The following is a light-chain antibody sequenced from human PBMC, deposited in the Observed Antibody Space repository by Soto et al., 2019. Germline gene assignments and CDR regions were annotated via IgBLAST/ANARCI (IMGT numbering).Light chain of an antibody. CDR3: QQYGSSPWT. CDR1: QFLSSY. J-gene: IGKJ1*01. CDR2: GAS. V-gene: IGKV3-20*01. Sequence: EIVMTQSPATLSVSPGERATLSCRASQFLSSYLAWYQQKPGQAPRLLIYGASSRATGIPDRFSGSGSGTDFTLTISRLEPEDFAVYYCQQYGSSPWTFGQGTKVDI.